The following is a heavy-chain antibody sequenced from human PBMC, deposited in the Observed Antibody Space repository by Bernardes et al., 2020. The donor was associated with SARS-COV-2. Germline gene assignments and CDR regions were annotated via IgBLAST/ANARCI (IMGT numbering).Heavy chain of an antibody. CDR2: INTDGSGT. V-gene: IGHV3-74*01. J-gene: IGHJ4*02. CDR3: VGVNSGDHHFGH. Sequence: GGSLRLSCVASGFPFSSSWMHWVRQGPGKGLVWVSHINTDGSGTHYADSVKGRFTISRDNAKNTLYLQMNSLRVEDTAVYYCVGVNSGDHHFGHWGQGTLVTVSS. D-gene: IGHD2-15*01. CDR1: GFPFSSSW.